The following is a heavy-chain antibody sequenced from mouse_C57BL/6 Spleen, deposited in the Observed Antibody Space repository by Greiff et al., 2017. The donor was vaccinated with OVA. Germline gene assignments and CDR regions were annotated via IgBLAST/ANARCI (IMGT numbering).Heavy chain of an antibody. J-gene: IGHJ3*01. Sequence: QVTMTAVVPGILQSSQTLSLTCSFSGFSLSTSGMGVSWIRQPSGKGLEWLAHIYWDDDKRYNPSLKSRLTISKDTSRNQVFLKITSVDTADTATYYCARDGSSYWFAYWGQGTLVTVSA. CDR1: GFSLSTSGMG. V-gene: IGHV8-12*01. CDR3: ARDGSSYWFAY. CDR2: IYWDDDK. D-gene: IGHD1-1*01.